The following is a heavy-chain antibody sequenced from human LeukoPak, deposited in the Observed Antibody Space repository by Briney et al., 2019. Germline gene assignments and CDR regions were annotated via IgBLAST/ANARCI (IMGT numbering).Heavy chain of an antibody. Sequence: GGSLRLSCAASGFTFSSYAMHWVRQAPGKGLEWVAVISYDGGNKYYADSVKGRFTISRDNSKNTLYLQMNSLRAEDTAVYYCARDRAGVPAAPGDYWGQGTLVTVSS. J-gene: IGHJ4*02. V-gene: IGHV3-30-3*01. CDR3: ARDRAGVPAAPGDY. D-gene: IGHD2-2*01. CDR2: ISYDGGNK. CDR1: GFTFSSYA.